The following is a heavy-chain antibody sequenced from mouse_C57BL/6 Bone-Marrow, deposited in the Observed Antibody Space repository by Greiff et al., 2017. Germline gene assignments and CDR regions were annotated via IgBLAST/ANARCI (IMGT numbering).Heavy chain of an antibody. V-gene: IGHV1-76*01. J-gene: IGHJ2*01. CDR2: IYPGSGNT. CDR1: GYTFTDYY. CDR3: VIYYGYYFAY. Sequence: VQLQESGAELVRPGASVKLSCKASGYTFTDYYINWVKQRPGQGLEWIARIYPGSGNTYYNEKFKGKATLTAEKSSSTAYMQLSSLTSEDSAVYFYVIYYGYYFAYWGQGTTLTVSS. D-gene: IGHD2-2*01.